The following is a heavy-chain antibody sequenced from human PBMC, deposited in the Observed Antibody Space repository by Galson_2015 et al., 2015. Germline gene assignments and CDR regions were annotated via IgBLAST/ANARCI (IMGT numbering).Heavy chain of an antibody. J-gene: IGHJ4*02. CDR3: ARVSAEVNYYDSSGGAT. CDR1: GGTFSSYA. D-gene: IGHD3-22*01. CDR2: IIPIFGTA. Sequence: SCKASGGTFSSYAISWVRQAPGQGLEWMGGIIPIFGTANYAQKFQGRVTITADESTSTAYMELSSLRSEDTAVYYCARVSAEVNYYDSSGGATWGQGTLVTVSS. V-gene: IGHV1-69*01.